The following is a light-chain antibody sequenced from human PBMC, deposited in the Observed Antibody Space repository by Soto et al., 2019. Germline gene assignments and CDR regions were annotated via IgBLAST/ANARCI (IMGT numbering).Light chain of an antibody. J-gene: IGKJ2*01. CDR1: QFLNNY. Sequence: DIQMTQSPSSLSASVGDRVTITCRASQFLNNYLNWYQQKPGKAPKLLISTASNLQTGVPSRFSGSGSGTDFSLTISGLQPADFATYYCQQGYNVPYTFGQGTEVDIK. V-gene: IGKV1-39*01. CDR2: TAS. CDR3: QQGYNVPYT.